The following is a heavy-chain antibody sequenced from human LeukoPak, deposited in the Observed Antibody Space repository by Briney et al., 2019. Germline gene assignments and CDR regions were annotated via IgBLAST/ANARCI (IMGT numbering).Heavy chain of an antibody. CDR3: AKALYGSGSYQGFDY. CDR2: IRCDGSNK. V-gene: IGHV3-30*02. CDR1: GFTFSSYG. Sequence: PGGSLRLSCAASGFTFSSYGMHWVRQAPGKGLEWVAFIRCDGSNKYYADSVKGRFTISRDNSKNTLYLQMNSLRAEDTAVYYCAKALYGSGSYQGFDYWGQGTLVTVSS. D-gene: IGHD3-10*01. J-gene: IGHJ4*02.